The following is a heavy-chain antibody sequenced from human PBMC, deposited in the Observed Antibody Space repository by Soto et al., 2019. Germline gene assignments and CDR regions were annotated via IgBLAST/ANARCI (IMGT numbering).Heavy chain of an antibody. J-gene: IGHJ4*02. Sequence: RLSCAASGFTFSSYVMHWVRQAPGKGLEWVAVISFDGSNKYYADSVKGRFTISRDNSKNTLYLQMNSLRAEDTAVYYCARGSLDYGGNSGFDYWGQGTLVTVSS. CDR1: GFTFSSYV. V-gene: IGHV3-30-3*01. D-gene: IGHD4-17*01. CDR2: ISFDGSNK. CDR3: ARGSLDYGGNSGFDY.